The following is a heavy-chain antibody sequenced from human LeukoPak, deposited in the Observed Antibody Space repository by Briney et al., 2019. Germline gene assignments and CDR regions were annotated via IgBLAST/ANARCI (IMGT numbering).Heavy chain of an antibody. J-gene: IGHJ4*02. CDR1: GYTFTRYG. Sequence: ASVKVSCKASGYTFTRYGFSWVRQAPGQGLEWMGWISPHNANTLHAHKLQGRVTMTTDTPTTTAYMELRSLTPDDTAIYFCARSPATYYGDYALYYFDYWGQGTLVTVSS. CDR3: ARSPATYYGDYALYYFDY. CDR2: ISPHNANT. D-gene: IGHD4-17*01. V-gene: IGHV1-18*01.